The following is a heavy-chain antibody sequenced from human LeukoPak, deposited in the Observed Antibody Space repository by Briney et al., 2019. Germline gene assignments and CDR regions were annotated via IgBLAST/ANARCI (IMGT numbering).Heavy chain of an antibody. CDR3: ARSPGIAEAGTFDY. CDR1: GFTFSSYS. J-gene: IGHJ4*02. D-gene: IGHD6-19*01. CDR2: ISSSSSYI. Sequence: GGSLRLSCAASGFTFSSYSMNWVRQAPGKGLEWVSSISSSSSYIYYADPVKGRFTISRDNAKNSLYLQMNSLRAEDTAVYYCARSPGIAEAGTFDYWGQGTLVTVSS. V-gene: IGHV3-21*01.